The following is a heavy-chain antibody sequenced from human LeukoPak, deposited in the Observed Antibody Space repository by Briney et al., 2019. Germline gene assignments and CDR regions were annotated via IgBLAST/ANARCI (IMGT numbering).Heavy chain of an antibody. J-gene: IGHJ6*02. Sequence: ASVNVSSKASGYSFTGYFMQWVRQAPGQGLEWMGWINPNSGDTNYAQKFQGRVTMTRDTSISTAYMELSRLRSDDAAVYYCARRFYYAMDVWGQGTTVTVSS. CDR1: GYSFTGYF. CDR2: INPNSGDT. V-gene: IGHV1-2*02. D-gene: IGHD3-16*01. CDR3: ARRFYYAMDV.